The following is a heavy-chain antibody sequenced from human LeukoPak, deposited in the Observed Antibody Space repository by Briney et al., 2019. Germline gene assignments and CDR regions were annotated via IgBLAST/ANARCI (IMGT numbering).Heavy chain of an antibody. Sequence: PGGSLRLSCAASGFTFSSYWMHWVRQAPGKGLVWVSRINTDGSSTSYADSVKGRFTISRDNAKNTLYLQMNSLRPEDTALYFCAKDGNNDAFDIWGQGTMVTVSS. J-gene: IGHJ3*02. V-gene: IGHV3-74*01. CDR3: AKDGNNDAFDI. CDR2: INTDGSST. CDR1: GFTFSSYW.